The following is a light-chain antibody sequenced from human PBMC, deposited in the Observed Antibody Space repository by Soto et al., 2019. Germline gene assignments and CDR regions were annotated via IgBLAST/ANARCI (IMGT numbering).Light chain of an antibody. V-gene: IGKV3-15*01. J-gene: IGKJ1*01. CDR3: QQYNNWPWS. CDR1: QSVSSD. CDR2: GAS. Sequence: EIVMTQSPATLSVSPGERATVSCRASQSVSSDLAWYQQKPGQAPRLLIHGASTRATGIPARFSGSGSGTEFTLTISSLRSEDFAVYSCQQYNNWPWSFGQGTKVEIK.